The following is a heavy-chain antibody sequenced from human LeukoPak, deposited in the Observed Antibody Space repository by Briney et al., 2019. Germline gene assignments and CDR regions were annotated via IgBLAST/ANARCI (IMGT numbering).Heavy chain of an antibody. D-gene: IGHD2-2*01. CDR2: IYASGST. V-gene: IGHV4-61*02. Sequence: PSQTLSLTCNVSGGSISSGGYYWSWIRQPAGKGLEWIGRIYASGSTEYNPSLKNRVTITVDTSKNQFSLKLSPVTAAGTAVYYCATGGAYADFEYWGQGILVTVSS. CDR3: ATGGAYADFEY. CDR1: GGSISSGGYY. J-gene: IGHJ4*02.